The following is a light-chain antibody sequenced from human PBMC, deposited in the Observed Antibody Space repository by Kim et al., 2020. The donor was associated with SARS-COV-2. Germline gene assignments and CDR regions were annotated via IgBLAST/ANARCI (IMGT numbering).Light chain of an antibody. Sequence: SASVGDRVTNTCRASQSISSYLNWYQQKPGKAPKLLIYTASSLQSGVPSRFSGSGSGADFTLTISSLQPEDFATYYCQQSYSIPLFGQGTKVDIK. CDR3: QQSYSIPL. CDR2: TAS. CDR1: QSISSY. J-gene: IGKJ1*01. V-gene: IGKV1-39*01.